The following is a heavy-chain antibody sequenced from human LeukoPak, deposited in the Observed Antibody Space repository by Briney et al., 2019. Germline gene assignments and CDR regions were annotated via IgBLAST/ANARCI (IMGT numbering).Heavy chain of an antibody. D-gene: IGHD6-13*01. J-gene: IGHJ5*02. Sequence: GASVEVSCKASGGTFSSYAISWVRQAPGQGLEWMGRIIPIFGTANYAQKFQGRVTITTDESTSTAYMELSSLRSEDTAVYYCARGSSSWYLSWGQGTLVTVSS. CDR1: GGTFSSYA. CDR2: IIPIFGTA. CDR3: ARGSSSWYLS. V-gene: IGHV1-69*05.